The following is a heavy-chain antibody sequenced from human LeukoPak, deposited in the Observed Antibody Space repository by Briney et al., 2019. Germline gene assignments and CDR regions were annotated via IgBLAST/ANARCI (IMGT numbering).Heavy chain of an antibody. D-gene: IGHD3-22*01. J-gene: IGHJ3*02. CDR3: ARGGARITMIVVVTRVAFDI. Sequence: ASVKASCKASGYTFTSYDINWVRQATGQGLEWMGWMNPNSGNTGYAQKFQGRVTMTRNTSISTAYMELSSLRSEDTAVYYCARGGARITMIVVVTRVAFDIWGQGTMVTVSS. CDR2: MNPNSGNT. V-gene: IGHV1-8*01. CDR1: GYTFTSYD.